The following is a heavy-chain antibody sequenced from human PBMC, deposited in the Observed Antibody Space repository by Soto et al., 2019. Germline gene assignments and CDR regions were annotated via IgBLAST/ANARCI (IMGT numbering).Heavy chain of an antibody. CDR1: GYAFSQFY. D-gene: IGHD4-17*01. J-gene: IGHJ6*03. CDR2: INPNSGRT. Sequence: QVQLVQSGAEVKKPGASVKVSCKASGYAFSQFYIHWMRQAPGQGLEWMGWINPNSGRTKFAQNFQGWVTMTRDTSIKEGYIELSWLESDATAVYYCARESGGTTATLDYYYFYMDVWGKGTTVTVSS. V-gene: IGHV1-2*04. CDR3: ARESGGTTATLDYYYFYMDV.